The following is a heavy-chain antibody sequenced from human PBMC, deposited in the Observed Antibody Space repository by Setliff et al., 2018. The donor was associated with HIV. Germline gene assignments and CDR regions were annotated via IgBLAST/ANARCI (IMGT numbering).Heavy chain of an antibody. CDR2: VYSSGST. CDR3: AVGPKFTGLYFDY. CDR1: GGSISLNNYY. V-gene: IGHV4-39*07. J-gene: IGHJ4*02. Sequence: PSETLSLTCTVSGGSISLNNYYWGWIRQPPGKGLEWIGTVYSSGSTYYNPSLRSRVTISVDTSKNQFSLRLTSVTAADTAVYYCAVGPKFTGLYFDYWGQGTLVTVSS. D-gene: IGHD1-26*01.